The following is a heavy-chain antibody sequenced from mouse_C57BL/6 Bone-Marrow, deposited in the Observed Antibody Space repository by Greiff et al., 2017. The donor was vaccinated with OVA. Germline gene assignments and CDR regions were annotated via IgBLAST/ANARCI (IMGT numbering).Heavy chain of an antibody. V-gene: IGHV1-26*01. Sequence: EVQLQQSGPELVKPGASVKISCKASGYTFTDYYMNWVKQSHGKSLEWIGDINPNNGGTSYNQKFKGKATLTVDKSSNTVYMELRGLTSEDSSVYCSARYFDYWGKGTTLTVSS. CDR3: ARYFDY. CDR2: INPNNGGT. CDR1: GYTFTDYY. J-gene: IGHJ2*01.